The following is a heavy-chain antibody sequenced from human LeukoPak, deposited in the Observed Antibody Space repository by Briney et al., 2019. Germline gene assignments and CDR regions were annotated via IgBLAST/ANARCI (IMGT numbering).Heavy chain of an antibody. V-gene: IGHV1-69*13. CDR2: IIPIFGTA. Sequence: SVKVSCKASGGTFSSYAISWVRQAPGQGLEWMGGIIPIFGTANYAQKFQGRVTITADESTSTAYMELSSLRSEDTAVYYCARDTTGYSSSPAGEYWGQGTLVTVSS. J-gene: IGHJ4*02. D-gene: IGHD6-13*01. CDR3: ARDTTGYSSSPAGEY. CDR1: GGTFSSYA.